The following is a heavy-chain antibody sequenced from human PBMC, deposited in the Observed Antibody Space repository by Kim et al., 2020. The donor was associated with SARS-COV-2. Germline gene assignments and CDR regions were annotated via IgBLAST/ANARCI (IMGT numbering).Heavy chain of an antibody. J-gene: IGHJ1*01. V-gene: IGHV4-59*01. Sequence: SETLSLICTVSGGSISSYYWSWIRQPPGKGLEWIGYIYYSGSTNYNPSLKSRVTISVDTSKNQFSLKLSSVTAADTAVYYCASPPYSSGWDGYFQHWGQGTLVTVSS. CDR3: ASPPYSSGWDGYFQH. CDR1: GGSISSYY. D-gene: IGHD6-19*01. CDR2: IYYSGST.